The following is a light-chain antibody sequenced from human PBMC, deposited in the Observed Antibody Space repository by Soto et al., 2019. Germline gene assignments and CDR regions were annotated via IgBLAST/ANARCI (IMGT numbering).Light chain of an antibody. CDR3: QQYDSYSWT. J-gene: IGKJ1*01. CDR1: QGISRW. Sequence: DIQMTQSPSTLSASVGDRVTITCRASQGISRWLAWYQQKPGKAPKLLIYDSSNLQSGVPSRFSGSGSGTEFTLTITRLQPDDFATYSCQQYDSYSWTFGQGTTVEIK. V-gene: IGKV1-5*01. CDR2: DSS.